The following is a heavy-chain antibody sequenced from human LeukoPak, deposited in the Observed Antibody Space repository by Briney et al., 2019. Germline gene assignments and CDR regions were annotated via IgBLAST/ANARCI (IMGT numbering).Heavy chain of an antibody. D-gene: IGHD6-19*01. V-gene: IGHV4-34*01. Sequence: SETLSLTCAVYGGSFSGYYWSWIRQPPGKGPEWIGEINHSGSTNYNPSLKSRVTISVDTSKNQFSLKLSSVTAADTAVYYCARGTSLSGWYRYYFDYWGQGTLVTVSS. CDR2: INHSGST. CDR3: ARGTSLSGWYRYYFDY. CDR1: GGSFSGYY. J-gene: IGHJ4*02.